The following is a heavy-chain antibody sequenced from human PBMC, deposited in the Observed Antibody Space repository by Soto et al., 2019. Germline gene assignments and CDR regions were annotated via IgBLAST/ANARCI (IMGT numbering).Heavy chain of an antibody. Sequence: LRLSCAASGFTFSSYGMHWVRQAPGKGLEWVAVISYDGSNKYYADSVKGRFTISRDNSKNTLYLQMNSLRAEDTAVYYCAKEHIVVVTAIRLYYYYGMDVWGQGXTVTVYS. V-gene: IGHV3-30*18. CDR2: ISYDGSNK. J-gene: IGHJ6*02. D-gene: IGHD2-21*02. CDR3: AKEHIVVVTAIRLYYYYGMDV. CDR1: GFTFSSYG.